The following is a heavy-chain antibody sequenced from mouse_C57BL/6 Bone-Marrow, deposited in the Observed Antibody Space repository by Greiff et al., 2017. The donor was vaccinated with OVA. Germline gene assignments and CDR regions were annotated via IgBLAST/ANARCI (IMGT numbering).Heavy chain of an antibody. CDR1: GYTFTSYW. V-gene: IGHV1-50*01. D-gene: IGHD1-1*01. CDR2: IDPSDSYT. J-gene: IGHJ3*01. Sequence: QVQLKQSGAELVKPGASVKLSCKASGYTFTSYWMQWVKPRPGQGLEWIGEIDPSDSYTNYNQKFKGKATLTVDTSSSTAYMQLSSLTSEDSAVYYCARRGSEAYWGQGTLVTVSA. CDR3: ARRGSEAY.